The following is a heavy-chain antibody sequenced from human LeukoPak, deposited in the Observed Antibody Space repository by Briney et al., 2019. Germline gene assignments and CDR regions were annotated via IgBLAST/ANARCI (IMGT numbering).Heavy chain of an antibody. V-gene: IGHV1-18*01. CDR1: GGIFSSYG. CDR2: ISAYNGNT. CDR3: ARDKWISDYYYGMDV. D-gene: IGHD2-2*03. Sequence: ASVKVSCKTSGGIFSSYGISWVRQAPGQGLEWMGWISAYNGNTNYAQKLQGRVTMTTDTSTSTAYMELRSLRSDDTAVYYCARDKWISDYYYGMDVWGQGTTVTVSS. J-gene: IGHJ6*02.